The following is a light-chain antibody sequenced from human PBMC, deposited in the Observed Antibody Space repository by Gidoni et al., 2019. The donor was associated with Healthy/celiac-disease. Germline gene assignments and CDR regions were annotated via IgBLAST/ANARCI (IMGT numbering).Light chain of an antibody. CDR1: QSISSY. J-gene: IGKJ4*02. CDR2: AAS. Sequence: LQMTQSPSSLSASVGDRVTITCRASQSISSYLNWYQQKPGKTPKLLIYAASTLQSGVPPRFSGSGSGTDFTLTISSLHPEDFAAYYCQQSYSTPVTFGGGTKVEIK. CDR3: QQSYSTPVT. V-gene: IGKV1-39*01.